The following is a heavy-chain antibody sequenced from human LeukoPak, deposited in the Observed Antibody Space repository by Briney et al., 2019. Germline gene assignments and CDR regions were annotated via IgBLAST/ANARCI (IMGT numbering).Heavy chain of an antibody. J-gene: IGHJ4*02. CDR1: GYTLTELF. V-gene: IGHV1-24*01. CDR2: FDPEDSAT. CDR3: ATDAYDRVSYLDY. D-gene: IGHD3-22*01. Sequence: AAVKVTCKVSGYTLTELFLHWVGPAPGKGLEWMGGFDPEDSATIYAQKFKGRVTMTEDTSTDTAYMELSSLRSEDTAVYYCATDAYDRVSYLDYWGQGTLVTVSS.